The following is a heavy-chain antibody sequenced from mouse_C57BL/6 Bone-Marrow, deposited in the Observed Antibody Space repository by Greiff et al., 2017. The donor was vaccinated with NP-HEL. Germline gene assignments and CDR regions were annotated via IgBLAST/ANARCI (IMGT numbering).Heavy chain of an antibody. D-gene: IGHD1-1*01. J-gene: IGHJ1*03. CDR3: ARHEGGDDYGSSPWYFDV. CDR1: GYTFTEYS. Sequence: VKLVESGAELVQPGASVKLSCKASGYTFTEYSIHWVKQRSGQGLEWIGWFYPGSGSLKYNEKFKDKATLTADKSSSTVYMELTRLTSEDSAVYFCARHEGGDDYGSSPWYFDVWGTGTTVTVSS. CDR2: FYPGSGSL. V-gene: IGHV1-62-2*01.